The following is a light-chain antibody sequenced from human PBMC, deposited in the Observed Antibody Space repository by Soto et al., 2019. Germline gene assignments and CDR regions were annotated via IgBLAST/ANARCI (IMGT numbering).Light chain of an antibody. V-gene: IGKV1-39*01. J-gene: IGKJ1*01. CDR3: QETSSIPWT. CDR2: GTS. Sequence: DIQMTQSPSSLSASVGDRVTITCRSSQSIGTYLNWYQQKPGKVPKVLIYGTSNLQSGVPSRFSGSGSGTEFTLTISGLQPEDFAVYYCQETSSIPWTIGQGTKVETK. CDR1: QSIGTY.